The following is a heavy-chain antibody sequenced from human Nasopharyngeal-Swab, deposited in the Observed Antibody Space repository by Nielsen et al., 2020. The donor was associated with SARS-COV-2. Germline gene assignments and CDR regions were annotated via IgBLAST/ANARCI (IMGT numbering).Heavy chain of an antibody. CDR3: ARDRDYAGAFDI. Sequence: LSLTCAASGFTSSSYWMSWVRQAPGKGLEWVANIKQDGSEKYYVDSVKGRFTISRDNAKNSLYLQMNSLRAEDTAVYYCARDRDYAGAFDIWGQGTMVTVSS. D-gene: IGHD2-2*01. J-gene: IGHJ3*02. V-gene: IGHV3-7*01. CDR1: GFTSSSYW. CDR2: IKQDGSEK.